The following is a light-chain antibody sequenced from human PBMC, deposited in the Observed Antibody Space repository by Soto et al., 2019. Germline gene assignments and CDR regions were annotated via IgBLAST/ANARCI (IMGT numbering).Light chain of an antibody. J-gene: IGKJ5*01. CDR2: GTS. Sequence: EIELTQSPGTLSLSLGERATLPCRASQSVKSSYLAWYQHKPGQAPRLLIYGTSSRATGIPDRFSGSGSGTDFTLTISRLEPEDFAVYYCQQYGSSITFGQGTRLEIK. CDR3: QQYGSSIT. V-gene: IGKV3-20*01. CDR1: QSVKSSY.